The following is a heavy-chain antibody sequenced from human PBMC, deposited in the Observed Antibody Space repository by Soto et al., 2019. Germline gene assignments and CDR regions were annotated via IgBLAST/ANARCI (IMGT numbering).Heavy chain of an antibody. CDR2: IYHSGST. J-gene: IGHJ5*02. V-gene: IGHV4-30-2*01. CDR1: GGSISSGGYS. CDR3: ARDPGGNWFDP. Sequence: SETLSLTCAVSGGSISSGGYSWSWIRQPPGKGLEWIGYIYHSGSTYYNPSLKSRVTILVDRSKNQFSLKLSSVTAADTAVYYCARDPGGNWFDPWGQGTLVTVSS.